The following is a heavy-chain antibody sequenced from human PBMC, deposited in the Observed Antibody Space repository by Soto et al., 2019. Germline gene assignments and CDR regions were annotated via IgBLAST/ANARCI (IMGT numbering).Heavy chain of an antibody. CDR3: AGGAAADYFDY. CDR1: SDSISSYY. D-gene: IGHD6-13*01. CDR2: IHTSGST. J-gene: IGHJ4*02. V-gene: IGHV4-4*07. Sequence: SETLSLTCTVSSDSISSYYWSWIRQPAGKGLEWIGRIHTSGSTLYNPSLKSRVTMSVGTSKIHFSLNLRSVTAADTAVYYCAGGAAADYFDYRGQGSLVTVSS.